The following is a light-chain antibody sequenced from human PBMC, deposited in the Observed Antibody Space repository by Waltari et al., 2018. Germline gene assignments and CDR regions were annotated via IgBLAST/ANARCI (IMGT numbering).Light chain of an antibody. CDR3: AAWDDRVRGRV. CDR2: SNN. J-gene: IGLJ3*02. Sequence: QSVLTQPPSASGTPGQRVTISCSGSTSNIGANLVYWYQQLPEMAPKLLIYSNNQRPSGVPDRFSDSKSGTSASLAISGLRSEDEADYYCAAWDDRVRGRVFGGGTKLTVL. V-gene: IGLV1-47*02. CDR1: TSNIGANL.